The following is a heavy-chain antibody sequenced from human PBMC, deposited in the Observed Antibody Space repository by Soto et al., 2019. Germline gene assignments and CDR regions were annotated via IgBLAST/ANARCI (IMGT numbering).Heavy chain of an antibody. D-gene: IGHD3-10*01. J-gene: IGHJ4*02. V-gene: IGHV3-21*04. Sequence: PGGSLRLSCATSGFTFTRYSMSWVRQAPGKGLEWVSSISSTTNYIYYGDSMKGRFTISRDNAKNSLYLQMNSLRAEDAAIYYCAKASGESYPGSRVFDYWGQGTLVTVSS. CDR1: GFTFTRYS. CDR2: ISSTTNYI. CDR3: AKASGESYPGSRVFDY.